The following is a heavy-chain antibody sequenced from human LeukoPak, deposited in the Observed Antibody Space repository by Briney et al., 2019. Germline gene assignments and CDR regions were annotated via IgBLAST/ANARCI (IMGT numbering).Heavy chain of an antibody. CDR1: GFTFSSYG. V-gene: IGHV3-30*18. CDR3: AKGALKYDSSGYDYFDY. Sequence: AGGSLRLSCAASGFTFSSYGMHWVRQAPGKGLEWVAFISYDGSNKYYADSVKGRFTISRDNSKNTLYLQMNSLRAEDTAVYYCAKGALKYDSSGYDYFDYWGQGTLVTVSS. CDR2: ISYDGSNK. D-gene: IGHD3-22*01. J-gene: IGHJ4*02.